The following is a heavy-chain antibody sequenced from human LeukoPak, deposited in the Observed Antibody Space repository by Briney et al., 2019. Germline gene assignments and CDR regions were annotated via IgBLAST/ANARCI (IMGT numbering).Heavy chain of an antibody. V-gene: IGHV4-39*07. CDR3: AREKLDYGGKGVDFQH. D-gene: IGHD4-23*01. J-gene: IGHJ1*01. Sequence: SETLSLTCTVSGGSISSSSYYWGWIRQPPGKGLEGIGSIYYSGSTYYNPSLKSRVTISVDTSKNQFSLKLSSVTAADTAVYYCAREKLDYGGKGVDFQHWGQGTLVAVSS. CDR1: GGSISSSSYY. CDR2: IYYSGST.